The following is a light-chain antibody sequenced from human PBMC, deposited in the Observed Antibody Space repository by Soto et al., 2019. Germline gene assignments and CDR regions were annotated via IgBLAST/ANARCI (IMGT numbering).Light chain of an antibody. Sequence: QSVLTQPASVSGSPGQSITISCTGTSSDVGDYNYVSWYQQHPGKAPKLMIYEVSNRPSGVSNRFSGSKSGNTASLTISGLQAEDEADYYCSSYTISSTHYVFGTGTKVTVL. CDR3: SSYTISSTHYV. CDR1: SSDVGDYNY. V-gene: IGLV2-14*01. CDR2: EVS. J-gene: IGLJ1*01.